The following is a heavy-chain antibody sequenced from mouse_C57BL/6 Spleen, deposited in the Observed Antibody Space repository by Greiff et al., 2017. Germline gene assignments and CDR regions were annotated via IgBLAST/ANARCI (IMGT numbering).Heavy chain of an antibody. V-gene: IGHV1-55*01. CDR1: GYTFTSYW. CDR3: ANPYCGSSYWYFDV. Sequence: QVQLQQPGAELVKPGASVKMSCKASGYTFTSYWITWVKQRPGQGLEWIGDIYPGSGSTNYNEKFKSKATLTVDTSSSTAYMQLSSLTSEDSAVYDCANPYCGSSYWYFDVWGTGTTVTVSS. D-gene: IGHD1-1*01. CDR2: IYPGSGST. J-gene: IGHJ1*03.